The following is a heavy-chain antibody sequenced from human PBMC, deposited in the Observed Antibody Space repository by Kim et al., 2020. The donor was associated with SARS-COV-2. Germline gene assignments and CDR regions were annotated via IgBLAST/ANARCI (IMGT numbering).Heavy chain of an antibody. D-gene: IGHD3-22*01. CDR1: GFTFSNAW. CDR2: IKSKTDGGTT. V-gene: IGHV3-15*01. CDR3: TTVIYFDSSGFALLPYYGMDV. Sequence: GGSLRLSCAASGFTFSNAWMSWVRQAPGKGLEWVGRIKSKTDGGTTDYAAPVKGRCTISRDDSKNTLYLQMNSLKTEDTAVYYCTTVIYFDSSGFALLPYYGMDVWGQGTTVTVSS. J-gene: IGHJ6*02.